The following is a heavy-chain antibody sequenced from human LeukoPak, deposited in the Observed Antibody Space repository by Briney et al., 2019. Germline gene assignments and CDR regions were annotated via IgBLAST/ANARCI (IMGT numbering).Heavy chain of an antibody. Sequence: PSETLSLTCTVSGGSISSYYWSWTRQPPGKGLEWIGYIYYSGSTNYNPSLKSRVTISVDTSKNQFSLKLSSVTAADTAVYYCARISRYYYYYYMDVWGKGTTVTVSS. J-gene: IGHJ6*03. CDR3: ARISRYYYYYYMDV. CDR1: GGSISSYY. D-gene: IGHD6-13*01. CDR2: IYYSGST. V-gene: IGHV4-59*01.